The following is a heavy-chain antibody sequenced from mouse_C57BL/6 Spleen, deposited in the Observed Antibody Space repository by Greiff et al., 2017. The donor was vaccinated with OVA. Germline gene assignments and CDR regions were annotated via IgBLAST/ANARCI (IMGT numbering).Heavy chain of an antibody. CDR1: GFSFTSYG. Sequence: QVQLQQSGPGLVQPSQSLSITCTVSGFSFTSYGVHWVRQSPGKGLEWLGLIWRGGGTAYNAAFISSLIISKDNSKSQVFFKMNSLQAEDTAIYYCARNYYGSSYGYFDVWGTGTTVTVSS. CDR2: IWRGGGT. J-gene: IGHJ1*03. D-gene: IGHD1-1*01. V-gene: IGHV2-2*01. CDR3: ARNYYGSSYGYFDV.